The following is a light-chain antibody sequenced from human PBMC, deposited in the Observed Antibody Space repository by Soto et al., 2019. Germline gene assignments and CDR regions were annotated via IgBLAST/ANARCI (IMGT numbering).Light chain of an antibody. V-gene: IGKV3-15*01. J-gene: IGKJ1*01. CDR2: GAS. Sequence: TLAVSRGRVATRACRASQSVSSNLAWYQLKPGQAPRLLIYGASTRATGIPARFSGSGSGTEFTLTITRLQSEDFAAYYCQQYNASGTFGQGTKVDIK. CDR3: QQYNASGT. CDR1: QSVSSN.